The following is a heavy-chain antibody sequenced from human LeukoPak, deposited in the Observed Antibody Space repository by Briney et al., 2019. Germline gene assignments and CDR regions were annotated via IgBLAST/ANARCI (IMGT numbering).Heavy chain of an antibody. CDR3: AREVDWTFDY. D-gene: IGHD3-9*01. V-gene: IGHV3-30*02. CDR2: VRYDGSNE. CDR1: GFTFNSYD. Sequence: GRSLRLSCAASGFTFNSYDIHWVRQAASKGLEWVAIVRYDGSNEHYADSVKGRFTISRDNSKNTLYLQMNSLRPEDTAVYYWAREVDWTFDYWGQGTLVTVSS. J-gene: IGHJ4*02.